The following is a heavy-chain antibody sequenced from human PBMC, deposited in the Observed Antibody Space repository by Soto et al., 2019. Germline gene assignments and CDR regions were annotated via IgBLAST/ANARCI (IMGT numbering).Heavy chain of an antibody. CDR1: GFTFSSYG. D-gene: IGHD3-22*01. V-gene: IGHV3-30*18. CDR3: AKDCCRGSSGYYYDHFDY. CDR2: ISYGGSNK. Sequence: QVQLVESGGGVVQPGRSLRLSCAASGFTFSSYGMHWVRQAPGKGLEWVAVISYGGSNKYYADSVKGRFTISRDNSKNTLYLQMNSLRAEDTAVYYCAKDCCRGSSGYYYDHFDYWGQGALVTVSS. J-gene: IGHJ4*02.